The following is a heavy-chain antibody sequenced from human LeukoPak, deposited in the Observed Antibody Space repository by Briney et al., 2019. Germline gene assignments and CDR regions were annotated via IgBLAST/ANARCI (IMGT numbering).Heavy chain of an antibody. CDR1: GGSISSGSYY. J-gene: IGHJ4*02. D-gene: IGHD3-22*01. CDR2: IYTSGST. V-gene: IGHV4-61*02. Sequence: PSQTLSLTCTVSGGSISSGSYYWSWIRQPAGKGLEWIGRIYTSGSTNYNPSLKSRVTISVDTSKNQFSLKLSSVTAADTAVYYCARSDYYDSSGYRIYDYWGQGTLVTVSS. CDR3: ARSDYYDSSGYRIYDY.